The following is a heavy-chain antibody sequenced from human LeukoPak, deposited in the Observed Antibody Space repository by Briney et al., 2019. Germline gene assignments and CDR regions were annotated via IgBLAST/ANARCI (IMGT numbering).Heavy chain of an antibody. J-gene: IGHJ4*02. CDR2: IYYSGST. CDR3: ASGRGSYYDSSGELRTFDY. CDR1: GGSISSYY. V-gene: IGHV4-59*12. Sequence: KASETLSLTCTVSGGSISSYYWSWIRQPPGKGLEWIGYIYYSGSTNYNPSLKSRVTISVDTSKNQFSLKLSSVTAADTAVYYCASGRGSYYDSSGELRTFDYWGQGTLVTVSS. D-gene: IGHD3-22*01.